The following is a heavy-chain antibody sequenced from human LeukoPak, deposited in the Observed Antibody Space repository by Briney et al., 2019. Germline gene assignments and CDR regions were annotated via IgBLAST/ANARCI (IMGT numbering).Heavy chain of an antibody. CDR1: GGSISSNNW. D-gene: IGHD3-10*01. Sequence: PSETLSLTCAVSGGSISSNNWWSWVRQPPGKGLEWIGEIFHSGSTNYNPSLKSRVTISLDKSKNQFFLKLSSVTAADTAVYYCARGRRGLYYGSGSYYYWGQGTLVTVSS. V-gene: IGHV4-4*02. CDR2: IFHSGST. CDR3: ARGRRGLYYGSGSYYY. J-gene: IGHJ4*02.